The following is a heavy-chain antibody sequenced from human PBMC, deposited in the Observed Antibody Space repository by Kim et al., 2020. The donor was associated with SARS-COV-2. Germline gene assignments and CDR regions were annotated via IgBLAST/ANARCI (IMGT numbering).Heavy chain of an antibody. D-gene: IGHD3-3*01. CDR1: GYSFTSYW. CDR2: IYPGDSDT. V-gene: IGHV5-51*01. CDR3: ARVPQSITIFGVVISHPFDY. J-gene: IGHJ4*02. Sequence: GESLKISCKGSGYSFTSYWIGWVRQMPGKGLEWMGIIYPGDSDTRYSPPFQGQVTISADKSISTAYLQWSSLKASDTAMYYCARVPQSITIFGVVISHPFDYWGQGTLVTVSS.